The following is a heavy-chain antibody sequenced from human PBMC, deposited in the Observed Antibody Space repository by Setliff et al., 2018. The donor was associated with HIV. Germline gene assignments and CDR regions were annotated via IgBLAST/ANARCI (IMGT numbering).Heavy chain of an antibody. Sequence: SETLSLTCTVSGGSISSHYWSWIRRPPGKGLEWIGSIYYSGSTNYNPSLKSRVTISVDTSKNQFSLKLSSVTAADTAVYYCASPRETMKPDAFDIWGQGTMVTVSS. V-gene: IGHV4-59*11. CDR2: IYYSGST. CDR3: ASPRETMKPDAFDI. D-gene: IGHD3-22*01. CDR1: GGSISSHY. J-gene: IGHJ3*02.